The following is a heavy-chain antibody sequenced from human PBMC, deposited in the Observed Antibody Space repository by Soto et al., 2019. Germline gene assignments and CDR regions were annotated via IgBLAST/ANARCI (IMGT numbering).Heavy chain of an antibody. Sequence: SVKVSCKASGGTFSSYAISWVRQAPGQGLEWMGGIIPIFGTANYAQKFQGRVTITADESTSTAYMELSSLRSEDTAVYYCAKDKDFWSGYQLASDVWGQGTTVTVSS. CDR1: GGTFSSYA. CDR3: AKDKDFWSGYQLASDV. D-gene: IGHD3-3*01. J-gene: IGHJ6*02. CDR2: IIPIFGTA. V-gene: IGHV1-69*13.